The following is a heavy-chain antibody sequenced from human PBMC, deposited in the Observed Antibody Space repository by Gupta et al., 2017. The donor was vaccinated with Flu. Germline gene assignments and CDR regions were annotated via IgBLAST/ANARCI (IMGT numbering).Heavy chain of an antibody. CDR1: GFIVSSKY. Sequence: EVQLMETEGGLIQPGGSLRLSCAASGFIVSSKYMSWVRQAPGKGLEWLSTLYSDGTTDYSDSVKGRFTISRDKSKNTLYLQMNSLGAEDTAIYYCARINFGEDLWGQGTLVTVSS. CDR2: LYSDGTT. J-gene: IGHJ5*02. CDR3: ARINFGEDL. D-gene: IGHD4-17*01. V-gene: IGHV3-53*02.